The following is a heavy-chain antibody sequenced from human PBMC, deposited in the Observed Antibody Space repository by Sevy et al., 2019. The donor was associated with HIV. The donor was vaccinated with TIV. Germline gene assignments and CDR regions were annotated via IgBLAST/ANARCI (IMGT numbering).Heavy chain of an antibody. CDR3: ATAPGTGY. D-gene: IGHD3-10*01. CDR2: IKSNSDGGTT. CDR1: GFSLETFW. V-gene: IGHV3-15*01. J-gene: IGHJ4*02. Sequence: GGSLRLSCAASGFSLETFWIHWVRQAPGKGLEWVGRIKSNSDGGTTDYAAPLEGRFTMSRDDSENKIYLQINNLKIEVTVVYYCATAPGTGYWGQGTLVTVSS.